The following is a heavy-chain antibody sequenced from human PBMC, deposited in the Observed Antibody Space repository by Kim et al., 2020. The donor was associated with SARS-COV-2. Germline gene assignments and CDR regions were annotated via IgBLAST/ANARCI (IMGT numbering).Heavy chain of an antibody. CDR2: IYYSGST. V-gene: IGHV4-39*07. D-gene: IGHD4-17*01. Sequence: SETLSLTCTVSGGSISSSSYYWGWIRQPPGKGLEWIGSIYYSGSTYYNPSLKSRVTISVDTSKNQFSLKLSSVTAADTAVYYCAREGLFDYGDYGGYYGMDVWGQGTTVTVSS. J-gene: IGHJ6*02. CDR3: AREGLFDYGDYGGYYGMDV. CDR1: GGSISSSSYY.